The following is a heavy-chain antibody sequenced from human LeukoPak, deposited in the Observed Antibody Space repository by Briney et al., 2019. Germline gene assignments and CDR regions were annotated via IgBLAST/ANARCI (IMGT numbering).Heavy chain of an antibody. CDR3: ARGGNYYDSSGYSAYYYMDV. Sequence: SETLSLICTVSGDSISGYYWSWIRQPPGKGLEWIGYIYYSGTINYNPSLKSRVTMSVDTSKNQFSLKLSSVTAADTAVYYCARGGNYYDSSGYSAYYYMDVWGKGTTVTVSS. CDR1: GDSISGYY. V-gene: IGHV4-59*12. D-gene: IGHD3-22*01. J-gene: IGHJ6*03. CDR2: IYYSGTI.